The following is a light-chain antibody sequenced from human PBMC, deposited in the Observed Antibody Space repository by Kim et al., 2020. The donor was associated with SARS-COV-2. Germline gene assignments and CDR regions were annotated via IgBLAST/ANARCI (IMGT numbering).Light chain of an antibody. V-gene: IGKV1-39*01. CDR3: QQSHTFPYT. CDR1: QAVSGF. J-gene: IGKJ2*01. CDR2: GAV. Sequence: DIQMTQSPSSLSAYVGDRVSMTCRASQAVSGFLNWYQHQPGKAPKLLIYGAVTLQTGVPSRFRGSGSETEFTLTISSLQPEDVAVYYCQQSHTFPYTYGQGTKLEI.